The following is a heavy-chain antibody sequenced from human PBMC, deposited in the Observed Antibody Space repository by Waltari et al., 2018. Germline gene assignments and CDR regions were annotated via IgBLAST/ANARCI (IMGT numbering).Heavy chain of an antibody. D-gene: IGHD3-3*01. Sequence: QVQLQESGPGLVKPSQTLSLTCIVSGDSIRSGGYSWTWLRQHPGKALEWVGIIHHSGSTSYNPSLKNRVTIESDTSKNEFSLRLTSMTAADTAVYYCARGILGATANSYYHHGMDVWGQGTAVTVSS. V-gene: IGHV4-31*03. J-gene: IGHJ6*02. CDR3: ARGILGATANSYYHHGMDV. CDR2: IHHSGST. CDR1: GDSIRSGGYS.